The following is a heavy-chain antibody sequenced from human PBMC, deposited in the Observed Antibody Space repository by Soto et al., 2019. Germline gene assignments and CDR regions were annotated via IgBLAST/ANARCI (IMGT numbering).Heavy chain of an antibody. V-gene: IGHV4-31*03. CDR3: AGEPSI. Sequence: QVQLQESGPGLVKPSQTLSLTCTVSGGSISSGGYYWNWIRQHPGKGLEWIGYIYYSGYTYYTPSLKSGVAVSVGTSKNQFSLKLSSVTAAGTAVYYCAGEPSIWGQGTLVTVSS. CDR2: IYYSGYT. J-gene: IGHJ4*02. CDR1: GGSISSGGYY.